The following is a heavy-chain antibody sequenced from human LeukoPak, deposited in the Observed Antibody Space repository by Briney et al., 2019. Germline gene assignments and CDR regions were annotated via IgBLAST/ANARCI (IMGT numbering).Heavy chain of an antibody. Sequence: SETLSLTCAVYGGSFSGYYWSWIRQPPGKGLEWIGEINHSGSTNYNPSLKSRVTISVDTSKNQFSLTLSSVTVADTAVYYCAREQDGSGWGWLDPWGQGTLVTVSS. V-gene: IGHV4-34*01. CDR2: INHSGST. D-gene: IGHD3-22*01. CDR1: GGSFSGYY. J-gene: IGHJ5*02. CDR3: AREQDGSGWGWLDP.